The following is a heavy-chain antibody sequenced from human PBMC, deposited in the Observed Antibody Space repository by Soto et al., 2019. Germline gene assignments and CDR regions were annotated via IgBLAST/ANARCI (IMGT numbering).Heavy chain of an antibody. V-gene: IGHV3-33*01. Sequence: QGRLVESGGGVVQSGGSLRVSCAASGFIFSDYGMQWARQAPGKGLEWVAVIWYDASNKYYGDSVKGRFVISRDNSNNMLYLQMNGLRVEDTAVYYCADSWLPTSYWGPGTLVTVSS. J-gene: IGHJ4*02. CDR1: GFIFSDYG. D-gene: IGHD3-10*01. CDR2: IWYDASNK. CDR3: ADSWLPTSY.